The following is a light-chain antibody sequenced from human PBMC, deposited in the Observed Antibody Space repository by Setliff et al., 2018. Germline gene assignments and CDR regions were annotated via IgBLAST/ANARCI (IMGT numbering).Light chain of an antibody. J-gene: IGKJ4*01. CDR1: QSVRNY. Sequence: EIVLTQSPATLSLSPGDTATLSCRASQSVRNYLAWYQQKPGQAPRLIIHDASNRATGIPARFSGSGSGTDFTLTISSLEPEDFALYYCQHRYNWPLTFGGGTKVDIK. CDR3: QHRYNWPLT. V-gene: IGKV3-11*01. CDR2: DAS.